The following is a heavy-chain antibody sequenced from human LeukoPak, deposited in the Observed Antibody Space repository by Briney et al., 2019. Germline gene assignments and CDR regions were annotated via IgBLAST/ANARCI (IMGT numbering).Heavy chain of an antibody. CDR2: IKQDGSEK. Sequence: GGSLRLSCAASGFTFSSYAMSWVRQAPGKGLEWVANIKQDGSEKYYVDSVKGRFTISRDNAKNSLYLQMNSLRAEDTAVYYCARGGGAAAGSLDYWGQGTLVTVSS. CDR3: ARGGGAAAGSLDY. V-gene: IGHV3-7*01. J-gene: IGHJ4*02. D-gene: IGHD6-13*01. CDR1: GFTFSSYA.